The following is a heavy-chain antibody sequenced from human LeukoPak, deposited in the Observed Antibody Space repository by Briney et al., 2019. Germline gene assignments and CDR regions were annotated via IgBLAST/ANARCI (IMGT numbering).Heavy chain of an antibody. D-gene: IGHD5-18*01. J-gene: IGHJ4*02. CDR3: AKTKGYSYGYYFDY. CDR1: GFTFSSYA. V-gene: IGHV3-30*18. CDR2: MSYDGFNK. Sequence: QTGGSLRLSCAASGFTFSSYAMHWVRQSLGKGRGGVAVMSYDGFNKYYADSVKGRFTISRDNSKNTLYLQMNSLRAEDTAVYYCAKTKGYSYGYYFDYWGQGTLVTVSS.